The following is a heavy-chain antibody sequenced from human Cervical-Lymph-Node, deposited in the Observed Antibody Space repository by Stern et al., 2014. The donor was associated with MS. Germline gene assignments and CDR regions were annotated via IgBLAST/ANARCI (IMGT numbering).Heavy chain of an antibody. CDR3: AADESRAAFDV. CDR2: IVVGSGNT. CDR1: GFTFISV. V-gene: IGHV1-58*01. J-gene: IGHJ3*01. Sequence: QLVQSGPEVKKPGTSVTVSCKVSGFTFISVVQWVRQARGQRLEWIGWIVVGSGNTTYTQKFQERLKITWDMSTGTAYMTLSSLTSEDTAIYYCAADESRAAFDVWGQGTMVTVSS.